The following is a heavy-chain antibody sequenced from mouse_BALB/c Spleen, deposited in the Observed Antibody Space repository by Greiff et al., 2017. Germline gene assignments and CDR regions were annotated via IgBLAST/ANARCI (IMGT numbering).Heavy chain of an antibody. D-gene: IGHD2-1*01. J-gene: IGHJ4*01. CDR2: ILPGSGST. CDR1: GYTFSSYW. V-gene: IGHV1-9*01. Sequence: QVQLKESGAELMKPGASVKISCKATGYTFSSYWIEWVKQRPGHGLEWIGEILPGSGSTNYNEKFKGKATFTADTSSNTAYMQLSSLTSEDSAVYYCARGPGDLHAMDYWGQGTSVIVSS. CDR3: ARGPGDLHAMDY.